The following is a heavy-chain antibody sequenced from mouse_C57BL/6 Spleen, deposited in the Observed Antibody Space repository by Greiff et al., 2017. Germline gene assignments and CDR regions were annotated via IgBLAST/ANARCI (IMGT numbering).Heavy chain of an antibody. CDR1: GFTFSSYG. Sequence: EVMLLESGGDLVKPGGSLKLSCAASGFTFSSYGMSWVRQTPANRLAWVATISSGGSYTYYPDSVKGRFTISRDNAKNTLYLQLSSLKSEDKARDYWARHQVITRYCDVWGTGTTVTVSS. CDR3: ARHQVITRYCDV. D-gene: IGHD2-4*01. V-gene: IGHV5-6*01. CDR2: ISSGGSYT. J-gene: IGHJ1*03.